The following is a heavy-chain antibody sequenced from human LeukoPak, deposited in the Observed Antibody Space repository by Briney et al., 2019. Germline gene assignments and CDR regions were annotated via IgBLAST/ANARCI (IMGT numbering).Heavy chain of an antibody. J-gene: IGHJ4*02. V-gene: IGHV3-74*01. CDR3: ARVSRILTGPDY. Sequence: GGSLRLSCAASGFSFSSHWVHWVRQAPRKGLVWVSRISDDGSYTSNVDSVKGRFTISRDNVNNMLYLHMNSLRAEDTAVYYCARVSRILTGPDYWGQGTLVTVSS. D-gene: IGHD3-9*01. CDR1: GFSFSSHW. CDR2: ISDDGSYT.